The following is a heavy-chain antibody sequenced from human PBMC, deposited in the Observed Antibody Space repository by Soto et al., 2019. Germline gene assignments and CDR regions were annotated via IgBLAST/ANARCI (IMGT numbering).Heavy chain of an antibody. Sequence: EVQLVESGGGLIQPGGSLRLSCAVSGFTVSNNYMSWVRQAPGKGLEGVSVIYSGGYTAYGDSVKGRFTISRDNSKNTLYLKKNSRGAEGTSVVSCGTRPGGGGYWGQGTLVTVSS. CDR1: GFTVSNNY. D-gene: IGHD3-10*01. J-gene: IGHJ4*02. CDR3: GTRPGGGGY. V-gene: IGHV3-53*01. CDR2: IYSGGYT.